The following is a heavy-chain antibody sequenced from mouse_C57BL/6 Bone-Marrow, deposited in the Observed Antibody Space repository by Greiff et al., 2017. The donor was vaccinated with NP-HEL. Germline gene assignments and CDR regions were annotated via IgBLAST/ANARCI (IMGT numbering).Heavy chain of an antibody. J-gene: IGHJ1*03. Sequence: EVKVEESGPGMVKPSQSLSLTCTVTGYSITSGYDWHWIRHFPGNKLEWMGYISYSGSTNYNPSLKSRISITHDTSKNHFFLKLNSVTTEDTATYYCARDSDYYGSSHWYFDVWGTGTTVTVSS. CDR2: ISYSGST. CDR1: GYSITSGYD. D-gene: IGHD1-1*01. V-gene: IGHV3-1*01. CDR3: ARDSDYYGSSHWYFDV.